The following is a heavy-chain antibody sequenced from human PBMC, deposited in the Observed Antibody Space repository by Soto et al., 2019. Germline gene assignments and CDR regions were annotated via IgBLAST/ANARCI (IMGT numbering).Heavy chain of an antibody. D-gene: IGHD6-19*01. CDR2: VSYSGST. CDR1: GGSISNSSYL. Sequence: QLQLQESGPRLVKPSETLSLTCTVSGGSISNSSYLWGWIRQPPGKGLQWIGSVSYSGSTYYNPSLKSRVAISVDTSKPQSSLRLSSVTAADTAVYYCSRIAVSGPITGFDYWGQGAPVTVSS. CDR3: SRIAVSGPITGFDY. J-gene: IGHJ4*02. V-gene: IGHV4-39*01.